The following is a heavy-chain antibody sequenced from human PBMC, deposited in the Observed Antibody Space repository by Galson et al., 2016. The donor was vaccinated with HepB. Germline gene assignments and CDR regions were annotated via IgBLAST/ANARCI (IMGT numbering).Heavy chain of an antibody. CDR2: INHSGST. Sequence: PGKGLEWIGEINHSGSTNYNPSLKSRVTISVDTSKNQFSLKLSSVTAADTAVYYCARGLKYYYGSGSYLNNWFDPWGQGTLVTVSS. CDR3: ARGLKYYYGSGSYLNNWFDP. V-gene: IGHV4-34*01. J-gene: IGHJ5*02. D-gene: IGHD3-10*01.